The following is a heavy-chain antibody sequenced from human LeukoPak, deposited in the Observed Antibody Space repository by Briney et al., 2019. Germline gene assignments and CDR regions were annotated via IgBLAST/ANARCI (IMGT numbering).Heavy chain of an antibody. D-gene: IGHD3-10*01. CDR2: IIPILGIA. V-gene: IGHV1-69*04. CDR1: GGTFSSYA. Sequence: SVTVSCKASGGTFSSYAISWVRQAPGQGLEWMGRIIPILGIANYAQKFQGRVTITADKSTSTAYMELSSLRSEDTAVYYCVATMVRGVIRPIDYWGQRTLVTVSS. CDR3: VATMVRGVIRPIDY. J-gene: IGHJ4*02.